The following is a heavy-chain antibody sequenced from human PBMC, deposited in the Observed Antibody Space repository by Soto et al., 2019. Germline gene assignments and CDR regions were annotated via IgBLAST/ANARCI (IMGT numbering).Heavy chain of an antibody. J-gene: IGHJ4*02. D-gene: IGHD1-26*01. Sequence: QAQLVESGGGVVQPGRSLRLSCTASGFSFSNYGMHWVRQAPGKGLEWVAVIWHDGSNKYYVDSVKGRFTISRDNSKNTLSQLKNSRGVEKTAMYYGASSPRVGNPVPPDYWGQGTPVTVSS. V-gene: IGHV3-33*03. CDR2: IWHDGSNK. CDR1: GFSFSNYG. CDR3: ASSPRVGNPVPPDY.